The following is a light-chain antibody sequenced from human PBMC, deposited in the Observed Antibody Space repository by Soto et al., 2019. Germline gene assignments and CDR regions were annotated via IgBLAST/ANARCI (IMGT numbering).Light chain of an antibody. V-gene: IGKV3-20*01. J-gene: IGKJ3*01. CDR2: AS. CDR1: QSVSDSY. Sequence: EIVLTQSPGTLSLSPGERATLSCRASQSVSDSYLAWYQQKPDQAPRLLIYASSRATGIPDRFSGSGSGTDFTLSISRLEPEAFAVYYCQHYGTSALFGPGTRVDIK. CDR3: QHYGTSAL.